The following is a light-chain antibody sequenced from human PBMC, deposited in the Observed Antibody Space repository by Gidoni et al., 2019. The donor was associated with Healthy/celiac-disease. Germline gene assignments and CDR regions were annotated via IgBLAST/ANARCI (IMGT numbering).Light chain of an antibody. CDR2: AAS. J-gene: IGKJ1*01. CDR3: QQSYSTPGT. CDR1: QSISSY. Sequence: DIQMTQSPSSLSASVGDRVTITCRASQSISSYLNCYQQKPGKAPKLLIYAASSLQSGVPSRFSGSGSVTDFTLTISSLQPEDFATYYCQQSYSTPGTFGQGTKVEIK. V-gene: IGKV1-39*01.